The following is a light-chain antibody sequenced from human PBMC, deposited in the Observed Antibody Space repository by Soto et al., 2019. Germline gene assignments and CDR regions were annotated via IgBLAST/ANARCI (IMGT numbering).Light chain of an antibody. Sequence: QSVLTQPPSASGSPGQSVTISCTGTSSDVGGYNYVSWYQQHPGKAPKLMIYEVSKRPSGVPDRFSGSKSGNTASLTVSGLQAEDEADYYCSSYAGSNIYVFGTGTMVTVL. CDR1: SSDVGGYNY. CDR2: EVS. CDR3: SSYAGSNIYV. J-gene: IGLJ1*01. V-gene: IGLV2-8*01.